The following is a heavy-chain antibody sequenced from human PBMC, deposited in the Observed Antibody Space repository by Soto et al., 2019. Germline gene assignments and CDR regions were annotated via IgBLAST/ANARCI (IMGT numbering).Heavy chain of an antibody. D-gene: IGHD3-10*01. CDR2: IFHSGST. J-gene: IGHJ6*02. CDR3: ARDRYYGSGAYYNFYSGMDV. V-gene: IGHV4-30-4*01. CDR1: GGSFNSGAYY. Sequence: SESLSLTWTVSGGSFNSGAYYWTWVRQPPGRGREWIGNIFHSGSTYYTPSLQSRVTISLDTSKTHFPLKLSSVSPADASVYYCARDRYYGSGAYYNFYSGMDVWGQGTTVTVSS.